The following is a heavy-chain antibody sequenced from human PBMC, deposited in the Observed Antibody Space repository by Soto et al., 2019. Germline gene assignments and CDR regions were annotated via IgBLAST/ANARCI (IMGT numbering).Heavy chain of an antibody. D-gene: IGHD3-22*01. CDR2: INEGGSEK. V-gene: IGHV3-7*01. Sequence: PGGSLRLSCAASEFTFSSHWMTWVRQAPGKGLEWVANINEGGSEKSYVDSVEGRFTISRDNAKNSLYLQMSSLRAEDTAAYYCARVLRPSNYDSSGPHHSETLDIWGQGTMVTVSS. J-gene: IGHJ3*02. CDR1: EFTFSSHW. CDR3: ARVLRPSNYDSSGPHHSETLDI.